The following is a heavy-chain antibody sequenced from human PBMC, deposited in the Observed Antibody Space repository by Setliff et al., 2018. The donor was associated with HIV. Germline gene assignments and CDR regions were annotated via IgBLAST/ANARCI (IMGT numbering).Heavy chain of an antibody. V-gene: IGHV1-69*13. D-gene: IGHD4-4*01. Sequence: ASVKVSCKASGGTFSSYAISWVRQAPGQGLEWMGGIIPMFGTANYEQKFQGRFTITADESTSTAYMELSSLRSEDTAVYYCAPIDPFPHDYSNSSFDYWGQGTLVTVSS. J-gene: IGHJ4*02. CDR3: APIDPFPHDYSNSSFDY. CDR2: IIPMFGTA. CDR1: GGTFSSYA.